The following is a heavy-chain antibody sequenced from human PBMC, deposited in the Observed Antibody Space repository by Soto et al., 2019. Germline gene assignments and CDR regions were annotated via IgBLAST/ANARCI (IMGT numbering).Heavy chain of an antibody. CDR2: INHSGST. J-gene: IGHJ4*02. D-gene: IGHD3-9*01. CDR3: ARVGGYDILTGPFDY. V-gene: IGHV4-34*01. Sequence: SETLSLTCAVYGGSFSGYYWSWIRQPPGKGLEWIGEINHSGSTNYNPSLKSRVTISVDKSKNQFSLKLSSVTAADTAVYYCARVGGYDILTGPFDYWGQGTLVTAPQ. CDR1: GGSFSGYY.